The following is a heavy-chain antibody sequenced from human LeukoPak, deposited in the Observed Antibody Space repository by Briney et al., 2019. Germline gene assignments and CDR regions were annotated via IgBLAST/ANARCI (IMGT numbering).Heavy chain of an antibody. CDR1: GFIFEDYG. D-gene: IGHD3-3*01. Sequence: GGSLRLSCAPSGFIFEDYGMHWVRQAPGMGLEWVSGINWNGGSTGYADSVKGRFTISRDNAKNSLYLQMNSLRAEDTALYYCARWGSGYNLFDYWGQGILVTVSS. V-gene: IGHV3-20*04. CDR2: INWNGGST. J-gene: IGHJ4*02. CDR3: ARWGSGYNLFDY.